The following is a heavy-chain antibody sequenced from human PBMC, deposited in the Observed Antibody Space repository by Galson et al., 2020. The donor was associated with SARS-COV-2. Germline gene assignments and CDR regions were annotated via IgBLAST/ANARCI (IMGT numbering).Heavy chain of an antibody. J-gene: IGHJ6*02. CDR1: GGSVSSGSYY. Sequence: SQTLSLTCTVSGGSVSSGSYYWSWIRQPPGKGLEWIGSIYYSGSTNYNPSLKSRVTISVDTSKNQFSLKLSSVTAADTAVYYCARGPYYRLGTDCSGCYYDSDVCGQGTTVTVP. CDR3: ARGPYYRLGTDCSGCYYDSDV. CDR2: IYYSGST. D-gene: IGHD3-10*02. V-gene: IGHV4-61*01.